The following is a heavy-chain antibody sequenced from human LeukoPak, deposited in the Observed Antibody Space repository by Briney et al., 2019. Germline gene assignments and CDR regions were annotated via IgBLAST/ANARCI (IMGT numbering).Heavy chain of an antibody. CDR1: GFTFSNYA. CDR2: ISGRGGKT. D-gene: IGHD2-15*01. Sequence: LVLSCAASGFTFSNYAMSWVRQAPGKGLEWVSAISGRGGKTYEADSGRGRFTVSRDNSKKTLRMERTSLRAEDTAVYYCAKGAARFLERSVAAFDIWGHGTLVTVSS. J-gene: IGHJ3*02. CDR3: AKGAARFLERSVAAFDI. V-gene: IGHV3-23*01.